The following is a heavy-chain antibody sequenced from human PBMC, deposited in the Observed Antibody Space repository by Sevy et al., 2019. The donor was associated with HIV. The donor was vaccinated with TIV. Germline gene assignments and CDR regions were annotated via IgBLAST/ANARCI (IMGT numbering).Heavy chain of an antibody. V-gene: IGHV3-21*01. J-gene: IGHJ3*02. CDR2: ISSSSSYI. CDR3: ARDLMVVAATTDAFDI. Sequence: GGSLRLSCAASGFTFSSYSMNWVRQAPGKGLEWVSSISSSSSYIYYVDSVKGRFTISRDNAKNSLYLQMNSLRAEDTAVYYCARDLMVVAATTDAFDIWGQGTMVTVSS. D-gene: IGHD2-15*01. CDR1: GFTFSSYS.